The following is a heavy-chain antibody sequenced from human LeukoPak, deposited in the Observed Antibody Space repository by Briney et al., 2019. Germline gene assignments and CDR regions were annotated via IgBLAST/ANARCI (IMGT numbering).Heavy chain of an antibody. CDR1: GGSISSGTYS. CDR3: AREGETYGFDY. CDR2: VYHNGNL. V-gene: IGHV4-30-2*01. Sequence: SQTLSLICAVSGGSISSGTYSWSWIRQPPGKGLEWIGYVYHNGNLYYNPSLKSRVTISVGRPKNQFSLNLKFVTAADTAVYYCAREGETYGFDYWGQGALVTVSP. J-gene: IGHJ4*02. D-gene: IGHD3-10*01.